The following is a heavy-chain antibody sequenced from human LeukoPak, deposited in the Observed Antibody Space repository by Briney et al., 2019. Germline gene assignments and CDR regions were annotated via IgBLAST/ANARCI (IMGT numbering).Heavy chain of an antibody. V-gene: IGHV3-21*01. D-gene: IGHD2-2*01. CDR3: ARDSYCSTTNCYGMDV. J-gene: IGHJ6*02. CDR2: ISSSSTYI. CDR1: GFTFSSYN. Sequence: PGGSLRLSCAASGFTFSSYNMNWVRQAPGKGLEWVSSISSSSTYIYYADSVRGRFTISRDNAKNSLYLQMNSLRAVDTAVYYCARDSYCSTTNCYGMDVWGQGTTVTVSS.